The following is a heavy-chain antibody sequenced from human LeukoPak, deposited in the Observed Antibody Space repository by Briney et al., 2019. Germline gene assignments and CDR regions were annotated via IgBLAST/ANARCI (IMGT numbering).Heavy chain of an antibody. J-gene: IGHJ4*02. CDR3: ARSPVDTAMVTDHKHRYFDY. Sequence: SETLSLTCAVYGGSFSVYYWSWIRQPPGKGLEWIGEINHSGSTNYNPSLKSRVTISVDTSKNQFSLKLSSVTAADTAVYYCARSPVDTAMVTDHKHRYFDYWGQGTLVTVSS. CDR1: GGSFSVYY. D-gene: IGHD5-18*01. CDR2: INHSGST. V-gene: IGHV4-34*01.